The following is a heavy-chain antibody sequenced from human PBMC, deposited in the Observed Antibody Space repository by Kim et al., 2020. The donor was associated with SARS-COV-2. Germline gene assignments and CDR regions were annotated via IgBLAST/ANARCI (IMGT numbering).Heavy chain of an antibody. J-gene: IGHJ6*02. V-gene: IGHV4-59*01. CDR1: GGSISSYY. Sequence: SETLSLTCTVSGGSISSYYWSWIRQPPGKGLEWIGYIYYSGSTNYNPSLKSRVTISVDTSKNQFSLKLSSVTAADTAVYYCASSYYYGSGSEGYYYGMDVWGQGTTVTVSS. CDR2: IYYSGST. CDR3: ASSYYYGSGSEGYYYGMDV. D-gene: IGHD3-10*01.